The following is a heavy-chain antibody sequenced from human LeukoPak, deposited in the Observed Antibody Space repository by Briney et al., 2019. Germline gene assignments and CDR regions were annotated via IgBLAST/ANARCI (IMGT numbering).Heavy chain of an antibody. V-gene: IGHV1-2*02. J-gene: IGHJ4*02. D-gene: IGHD2-21*02. CDR3: SRDYFTANDY. CDR2: INPNSGGT. Sequence: GASVKVSCKASGYTFTGYYIHWVRQAPGQGLEWMGWINPNSGGTNYAQKFQGRVTMTRDTSISTAYMELSRLRSDDTAVYYCSRDYFTANDYWGQGTLVTVSS. CDR1: GYTFTGYY.